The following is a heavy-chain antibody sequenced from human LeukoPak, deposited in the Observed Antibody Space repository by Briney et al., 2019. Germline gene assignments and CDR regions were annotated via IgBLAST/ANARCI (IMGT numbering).Heavy chain of an antibody. CDR1: GGSISSGGYY. Sequence: SETLSLTCTVSGGSISSGGYYWRWIRQHPGKGLEWIGYIHYSGSTYYNPSLNSRVTISVDTSKNQFSLKLSSVTAADTAVYYCARVHCSGGSCYWFDPWGQGTLVTVSS. J-gene: IGHJ5*02. D-gene: IGHD2-15*01. V-gene: IGHV4-31*03. CDR3: ARVHCSGGSCYWFDP. CDR2: IHYSGST.